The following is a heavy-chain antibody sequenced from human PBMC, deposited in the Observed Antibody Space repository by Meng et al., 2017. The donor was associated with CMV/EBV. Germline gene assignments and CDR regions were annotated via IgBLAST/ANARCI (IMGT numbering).Heavy chain of an antibody. Sequence: GGSLRLSCAASGFTVSSNYMSWVRQAPGKGLEWVSVIYSGGSTYYADSVKGRFTISRDNSKNTVYLQMNSLRAEDTAVYYCAKEGKWGVGARYYYYGMDVWGQGTTVTVSS. CDR1: GFTVSSNY. D-gene: IGHD1-26*01. J-gene: IGHJ6*02. V-gene: IGHV3-53*05. CDR2: IYSGGST. CDR3: AKEGKWGVGARYYYYGMDV.